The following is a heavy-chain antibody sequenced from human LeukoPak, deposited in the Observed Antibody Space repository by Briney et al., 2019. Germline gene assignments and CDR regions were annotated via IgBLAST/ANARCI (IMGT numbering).Heavy chain of an antibody. J-gene: IGHJ4*02. CDR3: AREGIYSSGSPLANRD. CDR2: IIPIFGTA. D-gene: IGHD6-19*01. CDR1: GGTFSSYA. V-gene: IGHV1-69*13. Sequence: SVKVSCKASGGTFSSYAIRWVRQAPGQGLEWMGGIIPIFGTANYAQKFQGRVTITADESTSTAYMELSSLRSEDTAVYYCAREGIYSSGSPLANRDWGQGTLVTVSS.